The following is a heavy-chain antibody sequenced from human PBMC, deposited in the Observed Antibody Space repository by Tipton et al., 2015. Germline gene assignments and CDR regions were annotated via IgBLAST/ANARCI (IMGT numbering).Heavy chain of an antibody. CDR1: GFTFSSYS. D-gene: IGHD3-9*01. CDR2: IKQDGSEK. CDR3: ARAGEFRYFDWHESRFFDF. V-gene: IGHV3-7*01. J-gene: IGHJ4*02. Sequence: SLRLSCAASGFTFSSYSMSWVRQAPGKGLEWVANIKQDGSEKYYVDSVKGRFTISRDNAKNSLYLQMNSLRAEDTAVYYCARAGEFRYFDWHESRFFDFWGQGTLVTVSA.